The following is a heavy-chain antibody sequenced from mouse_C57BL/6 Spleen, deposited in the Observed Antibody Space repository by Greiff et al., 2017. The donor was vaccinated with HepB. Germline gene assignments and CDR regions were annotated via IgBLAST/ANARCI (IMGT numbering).Heavy chain of an antibody. Sequence: EVQVVESGGGLVKPGGSLKLSCAASGFTFSSYAMSWVRQTPEKRLEWVATISDGGSYTYYPDNVKGRFTISRDNAKNNLYLQMSHLKSEDTAMYYCASPGSYGNYGYFDVWGTGTTVTVSS. D-gene: IGHD2-1*01. CDR1: GFTFSSYA. CDR3: ASPGSYGNYGYFDV. V-gene: IGHV5-4*01. CDR2: ISDGGSYT. J-gene: IGHJ1*03.